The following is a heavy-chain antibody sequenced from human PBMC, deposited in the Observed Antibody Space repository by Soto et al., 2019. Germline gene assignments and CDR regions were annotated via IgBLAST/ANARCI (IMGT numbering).Heavy chain of an antibody. CDR2: INHRGDS. V-gene: IGHV4-38-2*01. CDR1: GYSISSGYY. D-gene: IGHD4-17*01. CDR3: VRSGDDYGSYIDY. J-gene: IGHJ4*02. Sequence: SETLSLTCDVSGYSISSGYYWAWVRQPPGKGMEWIGSINHRGDSYYNPSLKSRVTISVDTSKNQGSLKVSSVTAADTAVYYCVRSGDDYGSYIDYWGQGTLVTVSS.